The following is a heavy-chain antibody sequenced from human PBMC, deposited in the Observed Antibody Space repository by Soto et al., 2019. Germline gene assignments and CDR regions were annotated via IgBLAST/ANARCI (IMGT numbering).Heavy chain of an antibody. D-gene: IGHD2-2*01. Sequence: PGGSLRLSCAASGFTFSDYYMSWIRQAPGKGLEWVSYISSSRSYTNYADSVKGRFTISRDNAKKSLYLQMNSLRAEDTAVYFCARMTSSLSPGRWGQGTLVTVSS. CDR2: ISSSRSYT. CDR1: GFTFSDYY. CDR3: ARMTSSLSPGR. V-gene: IGHV3-11*06. J-gene: IGHJ4*02.